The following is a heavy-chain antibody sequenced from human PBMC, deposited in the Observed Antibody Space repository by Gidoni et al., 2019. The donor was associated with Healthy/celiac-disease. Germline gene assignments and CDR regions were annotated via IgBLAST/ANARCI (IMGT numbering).Heavy chain of an antibody. CDR2: IKSKTDGGTT. CDR1: GITVSNAW. J-gene: IGHJ3*02. Sequence: EVQMVESGGGLVKPGGSLRLSCAASGITVSNAWRSWVRQAPGKGLEWVGRIKSKTDGGTTDYAAPVKGRFTISRDDSKNTLYLQMNSLKTEDTAVYYCSRERLGVTMIWEGDDAFDIWGQGTMVTVSS. D-gene: IGHD3-22*01. CDR3: SRERLGVTMIWEGDDAFDI. V-gene: IGHV3-15*01.